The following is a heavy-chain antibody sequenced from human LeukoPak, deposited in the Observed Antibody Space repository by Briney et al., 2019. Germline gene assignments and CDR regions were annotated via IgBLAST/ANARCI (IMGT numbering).Heavy chain of an antibody. CDR2: IYHSGST. J-gene: IGHJ6*02. D-gene: IGHD2-21*01. Sequence: SGTLSLTCAVSGGSISSSNWWSWVLQPPGKGLEWIGEIYHSGSTNYNPSLKSRVTISVDKSKNQFSLKLSSVTAADTAVYYCARVVRNYYYGMDVWGQGTTVTVSS. CDR1: GGSISSSNW. CDR3: ARVVRNYYYGMDV. V-gene: IGHV4-4*02.